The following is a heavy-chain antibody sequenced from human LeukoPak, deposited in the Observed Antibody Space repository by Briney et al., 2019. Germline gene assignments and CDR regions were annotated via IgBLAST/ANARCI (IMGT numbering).Heavy chain of an antibody. CDR1: GFTFSNAW. CDR2: IKRTSDGGTT. V-gene: IGHV3-15*01. J-gene: IGHJ4*02. CDR3: ATDLLDD. Sequence: GGSLRLSCAASGFTFSNAWMSWVRQAPGEGLEWVGRIKRTSDGGTTDYAAPVKGGFTISRDDSKNMVYLQMNSLTTEDTAVYYCATDLLDDWGQGTLVTVSS.